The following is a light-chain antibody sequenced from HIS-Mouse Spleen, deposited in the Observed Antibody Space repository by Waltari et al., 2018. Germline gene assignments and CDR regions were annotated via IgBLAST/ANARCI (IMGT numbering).Light chain of an antibody. CDR2: EDS. CDR3: YSTDSSGNHRV. V-gene: IGLV3-10*01. Sequence: SYELTQPPSVSVSPGQTARITCSGDALPQKYAYWYQQKSGQAPVLVIYEDSNRPSGIPEGFSGSSSGTMATLTISGAQVEDEADYYCYSTDSSGNHRVFGGGTKLTVL. J-gene: IGLJ2*01. CDR1: ALPQKY.